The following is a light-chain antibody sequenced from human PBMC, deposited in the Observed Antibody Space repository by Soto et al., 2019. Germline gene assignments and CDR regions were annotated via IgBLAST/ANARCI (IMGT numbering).Light chain of an antibody. V-gene: IGLV3-1*01. J-gene: IGLJ2*01. CDR2: QDT. CDR1: KLGDKY. Sequence: SYELTQPPSVSVSPGQTASVTCSGDKLGDKYACWYQQKPGQSPVLVIYQDTKRPSGIPERFSGSNSGNTATLTISGTQAMDEADYYCQAWDRSVAWGVVFGGGTKLTVL. CDR3: QAWDRSVAWGVV.